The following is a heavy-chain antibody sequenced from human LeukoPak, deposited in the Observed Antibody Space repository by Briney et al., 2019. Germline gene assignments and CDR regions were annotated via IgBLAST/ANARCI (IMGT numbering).Heavy chain of an antibody. J-gene: IGHJ4*02. CDR3: ASITMVRGVIITIDY. V-gene: IGHV5-51*01. D-gene: IGHD3-10*01. CDR2: IYPGDSDT. Sequence: GESLKISCKGSGYSFTSYWIGWVRQMPGKGLEWMGIIYPGDSDTRYSPSFQGRVTISADKSISTAYLQWSSLKASDTAMYYCASITMVRGVIITIDYWGQGTLVTVSS. CDR1: GYSFTSYW.